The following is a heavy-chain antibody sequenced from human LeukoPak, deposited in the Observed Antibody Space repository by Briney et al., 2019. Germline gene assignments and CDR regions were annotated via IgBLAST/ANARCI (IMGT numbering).Heavy chain of an antibody. D-gene: IGHD6-13*01. J-gene: IGHJ4*02. CDR1: GFTFSSYG. V-gene: IGHV3-30*18. CDR3: AKEAYSSNYDY. Sequence: GRSLRLSCAASGFTFSSYGMHWVRQAPGKGLEWVAVISYDGSNKYYADSVKGRFTISRDNSKNTLYLQMNSLRAEDTAVYYCAKEAYSSNYDYWGQGTLVTVSS. CDR2: ISYDGSNK.